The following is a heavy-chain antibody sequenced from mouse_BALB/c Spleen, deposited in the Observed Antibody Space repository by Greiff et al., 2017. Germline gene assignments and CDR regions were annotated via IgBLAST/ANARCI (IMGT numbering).Heavy chain of an antibody. CDR3: ASLITTVVGDV. CDR1: GFNIKDTY. D-gene: IGHD1-1*01. Sequence: EVKLQESGAELVKPGASVKLSCTASGFNIKDTYMHWVKQRPEQGLEWIGRIDPANGNTKYDPKFQGKATITADTSSNTAYLQLSSLTSEDTAVYYCASLITTVVGDVWGAGTTVTVSS. V-gene: IGHV14-3*02. CDR2: IDPANGNT. J-gene: IGHJ1*01.